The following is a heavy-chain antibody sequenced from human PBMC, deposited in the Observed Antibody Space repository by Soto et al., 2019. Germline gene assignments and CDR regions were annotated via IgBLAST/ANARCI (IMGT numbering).Heavy chain of an antibody. Sequence: SRQPPGKGLEWIGSIYYSGSTYYNPSLKSRVTISVDTSKNQFSLKLSSVTAADTAVYYCATNEENYYYGMDVWGQGTTVTVSS. V-gene: IGHV4-39*01. J-gene: IGHJ6*02. CDR2: IYYSGST. D-gene: IGHD2-8*01. CDR3: ATNEENYYYGMDV.